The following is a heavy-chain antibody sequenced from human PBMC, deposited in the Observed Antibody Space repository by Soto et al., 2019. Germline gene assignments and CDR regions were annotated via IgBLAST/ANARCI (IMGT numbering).Heavy chain of an antibody. CDR2: ISGSGGST. J-gene: IGHJ4*02. CDR1: GFTFRDYA. Sequence: GGSLRLSYAASGFTFRDYAMSLGRQAPGKGLEWVSAISGSGGSTYYADSVKGRFPIPRGHSKNPLYLQMNGLRAEDTAVYYCAQNRFIAVAGNDYWGQGTLVTVSS. V-gene: IGHV3-23*01. D-gene: IGHD6-19*01. CDR3: AQNRFIAVAGNDY.